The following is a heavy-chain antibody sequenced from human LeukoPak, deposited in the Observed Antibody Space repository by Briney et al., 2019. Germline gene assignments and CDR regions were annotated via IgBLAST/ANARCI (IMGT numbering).Heavy chain of an antibody. V-gene: IGHV4-39*01. D-gene: IGHD3-3*01. J-gene: IGHJ5*02. CDR1: GGSISSSSYY. Sequence: SETLSLTCTVSGGSISSSSYYWGWIRQPPGKGLEWIGSIYYSGSTYYNPSLKSRVTISVDTSKNQFSLKLSSVTAADTAVYYCARAWRYRKFDPWGQGTLVTVSS. CDR3: ARAWRYRKFDP. CDR2: IYYSGST.